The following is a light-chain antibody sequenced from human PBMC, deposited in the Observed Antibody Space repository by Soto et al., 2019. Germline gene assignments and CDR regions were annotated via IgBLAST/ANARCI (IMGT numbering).Light chain of an antibody. CDR3: QQYGSSPPYT. Sequence: EIVLTQSPGTLSLSPGERATLSCRASQSVSSSYLAWYQQKPGQAPRLRIYGASIRATGIPDRFSGSGSGTDFTITISRLEPEDFAVYYCQQYGSSPPYTFGQGTKLEIK. CDR1: QSVSSSY. CDR2: GAS. J-gene: IGKJ2*01. V-gene: IGKV3-20*01.